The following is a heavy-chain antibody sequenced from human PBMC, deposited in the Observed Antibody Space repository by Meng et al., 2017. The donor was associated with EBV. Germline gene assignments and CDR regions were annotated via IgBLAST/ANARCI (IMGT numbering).Heavy chain of an antibody. Sequence: QVRVGASGVEVKKPGAAVKVSCKASGYTFTGYYMHWVRQAPGQGLEWMGRINPNSGGTNYAQKFQGRVTMTRDTSISTAYMELSRLRSDDTAVYYCARVGIAVAGTGDYWGQGTLVTVSS. CDR2: INPNSGGT. D-gene: IGHD6-19*01. CDR1: GYTFTGYY. J-gene: IGHJ4*02. CDR3: ARVGIAVAGTGDY. V-gene: IGHV1-2*06.